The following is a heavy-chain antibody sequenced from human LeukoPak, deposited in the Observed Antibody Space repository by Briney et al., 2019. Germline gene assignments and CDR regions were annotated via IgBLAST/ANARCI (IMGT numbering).Heavy chain of an antibody. J-gene: IGHJ3*02. CDR1: GGSISRGSYY. V-gene: IGHV4-61*02. CDR3: AREATGTTTGGRFDAFDI. CDR2: IYTSGST. D-gene: IGHD1-1*01. Sequence: KTSETLSLTCTVSGGSISRGSYYWSWIRQPAGKGLEWIGRIYTSGSTNYNPSLKSRVTISVDTSKNQFSLKLSSVTAADTAVYYCAREATGTTTGGRFDAFDIWGQGTMVTVSS.